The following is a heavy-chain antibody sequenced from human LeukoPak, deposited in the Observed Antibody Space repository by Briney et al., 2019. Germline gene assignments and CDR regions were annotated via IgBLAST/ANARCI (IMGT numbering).Heavy chain of an antibody. D-gene: IGHD6-19*01. CDR3: ARDSSGWAYYYYYMDV. V-gene: IGHV4-38-2*02. CDR2: IYHSGST. Sequence: PSETLSLTCTVSGYSISSGYYWGWIRQPPGKGLEWIGSIYHSGSTNYNPSLKSRVTMSVDTSKNHFSLKLSSVTAADTAVYYCARDSSGWAYYYYYMDVWGKGTTVTISS. J-gene: IGHJ6*03. CDR1: GYSISSGYY.